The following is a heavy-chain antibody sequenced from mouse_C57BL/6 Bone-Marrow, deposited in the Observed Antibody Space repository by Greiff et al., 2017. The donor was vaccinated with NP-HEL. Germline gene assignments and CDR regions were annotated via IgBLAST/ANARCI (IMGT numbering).Heavy chain of an antibody. CDR3: ARWGTTVVAYWYFDV. V-gene: IGHV1-81*01. CDR2: IYPRSGNT. D-gene: IGHD1-1*01. J-gene: IGHJ1*03. Sequence: VQLQQSGAELARPGASVKLSCKASGYTFTSYGISWVKQRTGQGLEWIGEIYPRSGNTYYNEKFKGKATLTADKSSSTAYMELRSLTSEDSAVYFCARWGTTVVAYWYFDVWGTGTTVPVSS. CDR1: GYTFTSYG.